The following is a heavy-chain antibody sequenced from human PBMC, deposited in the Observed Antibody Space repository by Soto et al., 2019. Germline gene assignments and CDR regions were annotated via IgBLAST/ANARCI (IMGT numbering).Heavy chain of an antibody. V-gene: IGHV3-30-3*01. Sequence: HPGGSLRLSCAASGFTFSSYAMHWVRQAPGKGLEWVAVISYDGSNKYYADSVKGRFTISRDNSKNTLYLQMNSLRAEDTAVYYCARDQYSSSSYPGPLDYWGQGTLVTVSS. CDR1: GFTFSSYA. J-gene: IGHJ4*02. CDR3: ARDQYSSSSYPGPLDY. CDR2: ISYDGSNK. D-gene: IGHD6-6*01.